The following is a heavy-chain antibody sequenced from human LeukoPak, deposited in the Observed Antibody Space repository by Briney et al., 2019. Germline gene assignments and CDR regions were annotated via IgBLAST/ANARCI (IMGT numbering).Heavy chain of an antibody. J-gene: IGHJ4*02. V-gene: IGHV4-39*01. Sequence: SETLSLTCTVSGGSISSSSYYWGWIRQPPGKGLEWIGSIYYSGSTYYNLSLKSRVTISVDTSKNQFSLKLSSVTAADTAVYYCARHFPGVAVAGYYFDYWGQGTLVTVSS. D-gene: IGHD6-19*01. CDR2: IYYSGST. CDR1: GGSISSSSYY. CDR3: ARHFPGVAVAGYYFDY.